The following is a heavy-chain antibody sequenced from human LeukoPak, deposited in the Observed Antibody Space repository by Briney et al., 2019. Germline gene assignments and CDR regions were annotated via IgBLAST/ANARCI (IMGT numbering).Heavy chain of an antibody. Sequence: SETLSLTCTVSGGSISSSSYYWGWIRQPPGTGLEWIGSIYYSGSTYYNPSLKSRVTISVDRSKNQFSLKLSSVTAADTAVYYCARTPAAIAAAEYYYMDVWGKGTTVTVSS. V-gene: IGHV4-39*07. CDR3: ARTPAAIAAAEYYYMDV. CDR2: IYYSGST. D-gene: IGHD6-13*01. J-gene: IGHJ6*03. CDR1: GGSISSSSYY.